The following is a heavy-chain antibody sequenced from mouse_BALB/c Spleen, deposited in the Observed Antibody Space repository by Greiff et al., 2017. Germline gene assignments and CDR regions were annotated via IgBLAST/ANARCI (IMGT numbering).Heavy chain of an antibody. J-gene: IGHJ4*01. CDR2: ISSGSSTI. V-gene: IGHV5-17*02. CDR3: ARPHYYGSSTGYAMDY. CDR1: GFTFSSFG. Sequence: EVQLVESGGGLVQPGGSRKLSCAASGFTFSSFGMHWVRQAPEKGLEWVAYISSGSSTIYYADTVKGRFTISRDNPKNTLFLQMTSLRSEDTAMYYCARPHYYGSSTGYAMDYWGQGTSVTVSS. D-gene: IGHD1-1*01.